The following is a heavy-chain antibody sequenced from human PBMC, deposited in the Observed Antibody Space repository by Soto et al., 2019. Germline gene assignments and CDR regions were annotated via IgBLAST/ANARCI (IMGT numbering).Heavy chain of an antibody. V-gene: IGHV3-23*01. D-gene: IGHD3-22*01. CDR1: GFTFSSYA. CDR3: AKAAYYYDSSGYYVDVGFDY. Sequence: EVQLLESGGGLVQPGGSLRLSCAASGFTFSSYAMSWVRQAPGKGLEWVSAISGSGGSTYYADSVKGRFTISRDNSKNTLYLQMNSLRAEDTAVYYCAKAAYYYDSSGYYVDVGFDYWGQGTLVTVSS. CDR2: ISGSGGST. J-gene: IGHJ4*02.